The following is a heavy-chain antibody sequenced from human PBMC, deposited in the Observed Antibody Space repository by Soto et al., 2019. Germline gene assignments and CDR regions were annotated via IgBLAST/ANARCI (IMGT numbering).Heavy chain of an antibody. CDR2: ISGSGGST. J-gene: IGHJ4*02. D-gene: IGHD6-6*01. V-gene: IGHV3-23*01. CDR1: GFTFSSYG. CDR3: AKPSSASGRESPGH. Sequence: GRSLRLSCEASGFTFSSYGMTWIRQAPGKGLEWVSAISGSGGSTFYADSLGGRFTITRDNPKNTVYLHMQNLRAGHTAMYFFAKPSSASGRESPGHWSQRTQVTVSS.